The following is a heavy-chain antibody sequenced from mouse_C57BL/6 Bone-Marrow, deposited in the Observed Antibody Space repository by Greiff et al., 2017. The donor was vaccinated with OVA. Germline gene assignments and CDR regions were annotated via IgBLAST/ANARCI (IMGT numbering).Heavy chain of an antibody. Sequence: QVQLKESGAELARPGASVQLSCKASGYTFTSYGISWVKQRTGQGLEWIGEIYPRSGNTYYNEKFKGKATLTADKSSSTAYMELRSLTSEDSAVYFCARGYGSSYGAMDYWGQGTSVTVSS. V-gene: IGHV1-81*01. CDR1: GYTFTSYG. D-gene: IGHD1-1*01. J-gene: IGHJ4*01. CDR3: ARGYGSSYGAMDY. CDR2: IYPRSGNT.